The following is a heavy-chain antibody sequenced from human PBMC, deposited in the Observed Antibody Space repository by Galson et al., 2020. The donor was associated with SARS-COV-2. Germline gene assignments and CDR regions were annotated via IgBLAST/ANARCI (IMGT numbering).Heavy chain of an antibody. D-gene: IGHD1-26*01. J-gene: IGHJ3*02. Sequence: SETLSLTCTVSGGSISSYYWSWIRQPPGKGLEWIGYIYYSGSTNYNPSLKSRVTISVDTSKNQFSLKLSSVTAADTAVYYCASHSPLLRWAFDIWGQGTMVTVSS. CDR3: ASHSPLLRWAFDI. V-gene: IGHV4-59*08. CDR1: GGSISSYY. CDR2: IYYSGST.